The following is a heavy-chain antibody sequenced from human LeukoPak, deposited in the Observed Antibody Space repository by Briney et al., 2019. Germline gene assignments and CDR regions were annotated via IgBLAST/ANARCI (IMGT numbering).Heavy chain of an antibody. J-gene: IGHJ4*02. Sequence: SETLSLTCAVYGGSFSGYYWSWIRQPPGKGLEWIGEVDHTGGTNYNPSLKSRVSISLDTSKNQFSLKLSSVTAADTAVYYCARQRGENWGQGTLVTVSS. CDR3: ARQRGEN. CDR1: GGSFSGYY. D-gene: IGHD3-10*01. V-gene: IGHV4-34*01. CDR2: VDHTGGT.